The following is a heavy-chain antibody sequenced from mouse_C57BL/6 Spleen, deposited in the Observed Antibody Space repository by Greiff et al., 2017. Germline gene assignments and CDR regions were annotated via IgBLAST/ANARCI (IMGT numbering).Heavy chain of an antibody. V-gene: IGHV1-18*01. D-gene: IGHD2-3*01. Sequence: VQLQQSGPELVKPGASVKIPCKASGYTFTDYNMDWVKQSHGQSLEWIGDINPNNGGTIYNQKFKGKATLTVDKSSSTAYMGLRSLTSEDTAVYYGARRYDGYPYYYAMDYWGQGTSVTVSS. CDR2: INPNNGGT. J-gene: IGHJ4*01. CDR1: GYTFTDYN. CDR3: ARRYDGYPYYYAMDY.